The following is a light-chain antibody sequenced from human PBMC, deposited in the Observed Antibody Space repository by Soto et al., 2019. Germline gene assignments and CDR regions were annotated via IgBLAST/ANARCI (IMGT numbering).Light chain of an antibody. Sequence: DIQMTQSPSSLSASVGDTISITCRASQSISNWLAWYQQKPGKAPNLLIYHASTLESGVPSRFSGSGSGTEFTLTISSLQPDDFATYYCQQYKNYSGTFGQGTKVDIK. CDR1: QSISNW. CDR3: QQYKNYSGT. V-gene: IGKV1-5*01. CDR2: HAS. J-gene: IGKJ1*01.